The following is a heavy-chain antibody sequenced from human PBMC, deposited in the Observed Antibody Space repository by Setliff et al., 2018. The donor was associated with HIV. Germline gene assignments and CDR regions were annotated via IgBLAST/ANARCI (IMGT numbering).Heavy chain of an antibody. CDR2: IYHSENT. J-gene: IGHJ4*02. CDR1: GDSISSGNHY. V-gene: IGHV4-39*07. CDR3: ARDRMPMASWVPDK. Sequence: PSETLSLTCTVSGDSISSGNHYWGWIRQPPGKGLEWIGSIYHSENTFQNPSFTTRVTISVDTSKNQFSLKLNSVTAADTAVYYCARDRMPMASWVPDKWGQGTLVTVSS. D-gene: IGHD2-2*01.